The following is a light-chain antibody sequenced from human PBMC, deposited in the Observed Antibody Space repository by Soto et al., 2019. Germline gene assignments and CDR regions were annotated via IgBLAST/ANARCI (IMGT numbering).Light chain of an antibody. Sequence: EIVWTQSPATLSLSPGDRAILSCRASRTIDNYLNWFQQKPGQSPRLIIHDVFNRASGIPARFRAGGSGTGFTLSISSLEPEDFAVYYCQQRSNWPPLTFGGGTKVEI. V-gene: IGKV3-11*01. J-gene: IGKJ4*01. CDR1: RTIDNY. CDR3: QQRSNWPPLT. CDR2: DVF.